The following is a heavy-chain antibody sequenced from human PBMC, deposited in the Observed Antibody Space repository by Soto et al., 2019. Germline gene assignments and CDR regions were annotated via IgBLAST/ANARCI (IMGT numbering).Heavy chain of an antibody. CDR1: GFTFSSYW. CDR3: TTGLSNGYYNFDY. D-gene: IGHD3-22*01. CDR2: IKGEADGGTT. Sequence: GGSLRLSCAASGFTFSSYWMSWVRQAPGKGLEWVGRIKGEADGGTTDYAAPVKGRITISRDHSKDTLYLQMNSLKTEDTAVYYCTTGLSNGYYNFDYWGQGTPVTVSS. V-gene: IGHV3-15*01. J-gene: IGHJ4*02.